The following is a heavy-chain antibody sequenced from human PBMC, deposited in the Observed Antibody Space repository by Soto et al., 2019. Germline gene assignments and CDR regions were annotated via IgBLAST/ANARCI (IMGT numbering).Heavy chain of an antibody. CDR2: IIPIFGTA. CDR1: GGTFSSYA. J-gene: IGHJ6*04. V-gene: IGHV1-69*13. Sequence: AAVKVSCKASGGTFSSYAISWVRQAPGQGLEWMGGIIPIFGTANYAQKFQGRVTITADESTSTAYMELSSLRSEDTAVYYCAIVGGNSDYYYDTLARGNALTVSVPP. D-gene: IGHD2-21*02. CDR3: AIVGGNSDYYYDTLA.